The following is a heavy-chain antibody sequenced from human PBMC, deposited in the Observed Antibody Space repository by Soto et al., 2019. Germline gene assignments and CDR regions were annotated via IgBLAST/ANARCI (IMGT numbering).Heavy chain of an antibody. CDR3: AKVGPSFYYGMDV. Sequence: EVHLAESGGGLVQPGGSLTVSCAASGVSFSDEAMTWVRQAPGKGLEWVASIHGSGRSKYYADSVKGRFTISRDNSKSTLYLQMNRLTAADTAVYYCAKVGPSFYYGMDVWGQGTTVTVSS. J-gene: IGHJ6*02. CDR2: IHGSGRSK. D-gene: IGHD1-26*01. CDR1: GVSFSDEA. V-gene: IGHV3-23*04.